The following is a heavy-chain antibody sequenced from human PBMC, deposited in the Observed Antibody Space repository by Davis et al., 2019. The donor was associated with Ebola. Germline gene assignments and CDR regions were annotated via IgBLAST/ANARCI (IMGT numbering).Heavy chain of an antibody. D-gene: IGHD2-15*01. CDR2: IRSKANSYAT. Sequence: GSSLKFSCAASGFIFSGSAMYWVRQASGKGLEWVGRIRSKANSYATAYAASVKGRSTISRDDSKNTAYLQMNSLKTEDTAVYYCTSWVVAATADLLGNDYWGQGTLVTVSS. V-gene: IGHV3-73*01. J-gene: IGHJ4*02. CDR3: TSWVVAATADLLGNDY. CDR1: GFIFSGSA.